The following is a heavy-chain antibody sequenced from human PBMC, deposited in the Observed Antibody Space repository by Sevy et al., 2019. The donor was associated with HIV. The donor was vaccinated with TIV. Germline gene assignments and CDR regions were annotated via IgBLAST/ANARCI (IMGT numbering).Heavy chain of an antibody. Sequence: SETLSLTCTVSGGSITSLYWYWIRQPPGKGLEWIANIYYNGHINYNPSLKSRVTLSLDTSKIQFSLRLSSVTAADTAMYYCAGENAWGRGYSWGQGTLVTVSS. CDR3: AGENAWGRGYS. J-gene: IGHJ4*02. CDR2: IYYNGHI. CDR1: GGSITSLY. V-gene: IGHV4-59*08. D-gene: IGHD1-26*01.